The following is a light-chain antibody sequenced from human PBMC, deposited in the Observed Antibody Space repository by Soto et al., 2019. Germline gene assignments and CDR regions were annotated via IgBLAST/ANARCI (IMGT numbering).Light chain of an antibody. CDR2: GAS. V-gene: IGKV3-15*01. J-gene: IGKJ1*01. CDR3: QQYNNWPQT. Sequence: EIVMTQSPATVSVSPGERVTLSCRASESISSNLAWYQQNPGQAPRLLIYGASARATDVPARFSGSGSGTEFTLTISSLQSEDFAVYFCQQYNNWPQTFGPGTKVDIK. CDR1: ESISSN.